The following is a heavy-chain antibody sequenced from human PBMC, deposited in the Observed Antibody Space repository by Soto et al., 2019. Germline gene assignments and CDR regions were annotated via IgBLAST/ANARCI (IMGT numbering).Heavy chain of an antibody. V-gene: IGHV4-30-4*01. J-gene: IGHJ2*01. D-gene: IGHD3-3*01. CDR3: ARVGLRFLEWLPQGGYFDL. CDR2: IYYSGST. Sequence: QVQLQESGPGLVKPSQTLSLTCTVSGGSISSGDYYWSWIRQPPGKGLEWIGYIYYSGSTYYNPSLKSRVTISVDTSKNQFSLKLSSVTAADTAVYYCARVGLRFLEWLPQGGYFDLWGRGTLVTVSS. CDR1: GGSISSGDYY.